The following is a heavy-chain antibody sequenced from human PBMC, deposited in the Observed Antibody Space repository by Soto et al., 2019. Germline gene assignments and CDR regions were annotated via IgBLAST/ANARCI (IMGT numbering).Heavy chain of an antibody. V-gene: IGHV3-23*01. CDR3: TSTYSSNWYAGN. CDR1: GFALSFYA. J-gene: IGHJ4*02. Sequence: PGGSLRLSCVGSGFALSFYAMTWVRQAPGKGLEWVSGIGGTGARTHYADSVKARFTISRDNSKNTLYLQMNSLRAEDTAVYYCTSTYSSNWYAGNWGQGTLVTVSS. D-gene: IGHD6-13*01. CDR2: IGGTGART.